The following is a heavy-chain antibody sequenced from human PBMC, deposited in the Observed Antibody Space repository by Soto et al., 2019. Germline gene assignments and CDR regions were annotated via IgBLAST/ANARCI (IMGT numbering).Heavy chain of an antibody. D-gene: IGHD6-13*01. Sequence: EVQLLESGGGLVQPGGSLRVSCAASGFTFGSYAMSWVRQVPGKGLEWVSGISGSGHSKFYADSVKGRFTISRDDSKNTLYLQMNSRRVEDTAVYFCAKDVLPRQLVLPFDYWGQGTLVTVSS. CDR1: GFTFGSYA. CDR3: AKDVLPRQLVLPFDY. CDR2: ISGSGHSK. V-gene: IGHV3-23*01. J-gene: IGHJ4*02.